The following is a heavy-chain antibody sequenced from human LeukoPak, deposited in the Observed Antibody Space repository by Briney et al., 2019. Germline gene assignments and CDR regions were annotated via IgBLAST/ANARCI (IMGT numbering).Heavy chain of an antibody. Sequence: SETLSLTCTVSGGSIRSSSYYWGWIRQPPGKGLEWIGSIYYSGSTNYNPSLKSRVTISVDTSKNQFSLKLSSVTAADTAVYYCARGITIFGVGTSYYFDYWGQGTLVTVSS. CDR1: GGSIRSSSYY. CDR2: IYYSGST. J-gene: IGHJ4*02. CDR3: ARGITIFGVGTSYYFDY. D-gene: IGHD3-3*01. V-gene: IGHV4-39*07.